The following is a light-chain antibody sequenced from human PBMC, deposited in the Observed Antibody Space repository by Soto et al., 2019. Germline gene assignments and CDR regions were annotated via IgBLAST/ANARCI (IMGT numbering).Light chain of an antibody. Sequence: EIVLTQSPGTLSLSPGERATLSCRASQSVSSSYLAWYQQKPGQAPRLLIYGASSRATGIPDRFSGSGSGTDFTLTISRLVREDFAVYYCQQYGSSPLFTFGPGTKVDIK. J-gene: IGKJ3*01. CDR3: QQYGSSPLFT. V-gene: IGKV3-20*01. CDR1: QSVSSSY. CDR2: GAS.